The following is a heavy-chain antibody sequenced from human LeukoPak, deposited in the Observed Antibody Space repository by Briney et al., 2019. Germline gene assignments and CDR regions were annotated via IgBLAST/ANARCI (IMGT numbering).Heavy chain of an antibody. V-gene: IGHV3-23*01. CDR1: EFPFSNYG. CDR2: ISTSGGST. D-gene: IGHD3-22*01. CDR3: AKFPYYYDSSGYSL. J-gene: IGHJ3*01. Sequence: GGSLRLSCAASEFPFSNYGMSWVRQAPGKGLEWVSSISTSGGSTYYADSVKGRFTISRDNSKNTLYLQMNSLRAEDTAVYYCAKFPYYYDSSGYSLWGQGTMVTVSS.